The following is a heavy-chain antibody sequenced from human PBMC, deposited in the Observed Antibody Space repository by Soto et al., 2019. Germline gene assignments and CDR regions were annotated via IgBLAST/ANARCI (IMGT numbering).Heavy chain of an antibody. V-gene: IGHV4-34*01. D-gene: IGHD1-26*01. CDR1: CGSFSGYY. CDR3: ASLRGSYDYYGMDV. CDR2: INHSGST. Sequence: PSETLSLTCAVYCGSFSGYYWSWIRQPPGKGLEWIGEINHSGSTNYNPSLKSRVTISVDTSKNQFSLKLSSVTAADTAVYYCASLRGSYDYYGMDVWGQGTTVTVSS. J-gene: IGHJ6*02.